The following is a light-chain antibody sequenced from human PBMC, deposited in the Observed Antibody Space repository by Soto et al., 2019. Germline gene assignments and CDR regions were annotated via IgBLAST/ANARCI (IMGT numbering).Light chain of an antibody. CDR2: GAS. J-gene: IGKJ5*01. Sequence: EIVLTQSPGTLSLSPGERATLSCRASQSVSSSYLAWYQQKPGQAPRLLIYGASSSATGIPDRFSGSGSGTDFTLTISRLEPEYFAVYYYQQYGSSPLTFGQGTRLEIK. V-gene: IGKV3-20*01. CDR3: QQYGSSPLT. CDR1: QSVSSSY.